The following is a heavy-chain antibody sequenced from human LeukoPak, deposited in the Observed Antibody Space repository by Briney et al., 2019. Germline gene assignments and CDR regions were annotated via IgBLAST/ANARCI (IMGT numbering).Heavy chain of an antibody. CDR3: ASSPHLYHYDSSGYYWYY. V-gene: IGHV4-61*02. Sequence: PSETLSLTCTVSGGSISSGSYYWSWIRQPAGKGLEWIGRIYTSGSTNYNPSLKSRVTISVDTSKNQFSLKLSSVTAADTAVYYCASSPHLYHYDSSGYYWYYWGQGTLVTVSS. CDR1: GGSISSGSYY. D-gene: IGHD3-22*01. J-gene: IGHJ4*02. CDR2: IYTSGST.